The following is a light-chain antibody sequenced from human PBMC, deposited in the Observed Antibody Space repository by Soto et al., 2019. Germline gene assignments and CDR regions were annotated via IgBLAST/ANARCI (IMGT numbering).Light chain of an antibody. CDR3: QHYNSYSEA. CDR1: QDIRDD. V-gene: IGKV1-17*01. Sequence: IQMTQSTSSLSPSIGDRVTITCRASQDIRDDLGWYQQKPGKAPNLLIYAASNLQTGVPSRFSGSGSGTEFTLTISSLQPDDFATYYCQHYNSYSEAFGQGTKVDI. CDR2: AAS. J-gene: IGKJ1*01.